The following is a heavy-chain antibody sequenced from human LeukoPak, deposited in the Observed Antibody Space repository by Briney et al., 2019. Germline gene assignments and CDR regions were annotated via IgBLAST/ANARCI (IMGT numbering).Heavy chain of an antibody. Sequence: GGSLRLSCAASGFIFNNYVMSWVRQGPGKGLEWVSASGGGGGRTYYADSVKGRFTTSRDNSKNTLFLQMGSLRAEDTAVYYCAKGEGPTVGITWGQGTLVTVTS. J-gene: IGHJ4*02. CDR2: SGGGGGRT. D-gene: IGHD1-7*01. CDR1: GFIFNNYV. V-gene: IGHV3-23*01. CDR3: AKGEGPTVGIT.